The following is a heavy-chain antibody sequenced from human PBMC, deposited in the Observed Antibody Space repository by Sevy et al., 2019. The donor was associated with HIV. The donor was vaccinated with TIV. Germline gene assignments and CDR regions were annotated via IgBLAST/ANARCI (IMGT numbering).Heavy chain of an antibody. CDR2: ISSSGGSV. Sequence: GGSLRLSCAASGFTFISYAVSWVRQAPGKGLEWVSSISSSGGSVYYADSVKGRFTISRDNSKKRVDLEMNSLRAEDTAVYYCVRVALAGFDYWGPGTLVTVSS. J-gene: IGHJ4*02. V-gene: IGHV3-23*01. D-gene: IGHD6-19*01. CDR1: GFTFISYA. CDR3: VRVALAGFDY.